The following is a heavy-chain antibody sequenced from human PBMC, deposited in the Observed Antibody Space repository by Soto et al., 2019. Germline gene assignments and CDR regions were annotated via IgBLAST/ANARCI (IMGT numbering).Heavy chain of an antibody. D-gene: IGHD2-15*01. V-gene: IGHV1-18*01. CDR3: ARAGAAPYYYYGMDV. J-gene: IGHJ6*02. CDR1: GYNFSTSG. Sequence: QVQLVQSGAEVRKPGASVKVSCKASGYNFSTSGMSWLRQAPGQGLEWMGWISTYNGDTNDAPKFQDRVTMTSDTSTSTVYMELRSLRSDDTAVYYCARAGAAPYYYYGMDVWGQGTRVTVSS. CDR2: ISTYNGDT.